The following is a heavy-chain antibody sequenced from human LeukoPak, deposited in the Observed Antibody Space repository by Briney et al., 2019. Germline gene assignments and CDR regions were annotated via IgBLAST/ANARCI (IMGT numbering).Heavy chain of an antibody. Sequence: PGGSLRLSCAVSGLSFSTSWMDWVRQAPGKGLEWVASINPDESEKYSAGSVKGRFTFSRDNAKNSLYLQMNSLRAEDTAVYYCARRQVDWGSSFDYWGQGTLVTVSS. CDR3: ARRQVDWGSSFDY. CDR2: INPDESEK. J-gene: IGHJ4*02. D-gene: IGHD3/OR15-3a*01. V-gene: IGHV3-7*03. CDR1: GLSFSTSW.